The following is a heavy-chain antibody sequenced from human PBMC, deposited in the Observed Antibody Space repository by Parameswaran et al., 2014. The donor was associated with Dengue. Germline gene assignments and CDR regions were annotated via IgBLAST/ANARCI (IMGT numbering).Heavy chain of an antibody. CDR2: INAGNGNT. J-gene: IGHJ6*02. V-gene: IGHV1-3*01. D-gene: IGHD3-10*01. CDR3: AREGLWFGYYYGMDV. Sequence: WVRQAPGQRLEWMGWINAGNGNTKYSQKFQGRVTITRDTSASTAYMELSSLRSEDTAVYYCAREGLWFGYYYGMDVWGQGTTVTVSS.